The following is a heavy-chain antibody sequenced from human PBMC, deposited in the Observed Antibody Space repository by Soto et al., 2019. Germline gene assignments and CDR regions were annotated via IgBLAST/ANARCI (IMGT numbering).Heavy chain of an antibody. V-gene: IGHV1-18*01. CDR1: GYTFTSYG. CDR2: ISAYNGNT. Sequence: ASLKVSCKASGYTFTSYGISWVRQAPGQGLEWMGWISAYNGNTNYAQKLQGRVTMTTDTSTSTAYMELRSLRSDDTAVYYCAREVRPDCSSTSCYDAFDIWGQGTMVTVSS. J-gene: IGHJ3*02. CDR3: AREVRPDCSSTSCYDAFDI. D-gene: IGHD2-2*01.